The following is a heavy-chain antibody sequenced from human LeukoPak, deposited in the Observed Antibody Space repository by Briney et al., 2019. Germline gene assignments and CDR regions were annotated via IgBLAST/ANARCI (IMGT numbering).Heavy chain of an antibody. CDR3: ALSSSSWYKDAFDM. V-gene: IGHV3-9*03. CDR1: GFTFDDYA. CDR2: ICLNSSNK. Sequence: SLTLSCAASGFTFDDYAMHWVRHPAGRGRGGVGGICLNSSNKVYPDSVKGRFTISRHDAKNSLYLQRNSLRAEDMALYSCALSSSSWYKDAFDMGGQGTMVTVSS. D-gene: IGHD6-13*01. J-gene: IGHJ3*02.